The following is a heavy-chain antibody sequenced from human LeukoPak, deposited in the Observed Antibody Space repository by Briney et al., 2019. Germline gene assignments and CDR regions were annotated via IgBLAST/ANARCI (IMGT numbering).Heavy chain of an antibody. J-gene: IGHJ4*02. V-gene: IGHV3-49*03. CDR1: GFTFGDYT. Sequence: PGRSLRLSCTASGFTFGDYTMTWFRQAPGKGLEWVGFIRSKAYGGTTEYAASVKGRFTISRGDSKSIANLQMNSLKTEDTAVYYCTSGGYHYDSSGYYHLDYWGQGTLVTVAS. CDR2: IRSKAYGGTT. D-gene: IGHD3-22*01. CDR3: TSGGYHYDSSGYYHLDY.